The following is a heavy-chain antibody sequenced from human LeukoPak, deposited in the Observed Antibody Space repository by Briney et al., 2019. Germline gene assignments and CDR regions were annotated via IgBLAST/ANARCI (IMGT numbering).Heavy chain of an antibody. J-gene: IGHJ4*02. D-gene: IGHD3-10*01. CDR3: ARHFGIYYGSGSFYP. CDR1: ASFNDHS. V-gene: IGHV4-34*01. CDR2: INHSGST. Sequence: SETLSLTCTSASFNDHSWSWIRQRPGKGLEWIGEINHSGSTNYNTSLKSRVTISIDTSKKSLSLKLSSVTAADTAMYYCARHFGIYYGSGSFYPWGQGTQVIVSS.